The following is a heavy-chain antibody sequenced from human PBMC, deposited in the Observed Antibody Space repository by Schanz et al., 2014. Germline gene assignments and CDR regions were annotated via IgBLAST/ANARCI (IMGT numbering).Heavy chain of an antibody. V-gene: IGHV1-18*01. CDR2: ISVYHGHT. J-gene: IGHJ6*02. CDR1: GYSFTKYG. CDR3: VRDAGWAFGDYHGMDV. Sequence: QVQLVQSGSEVKKPGDSVKVSCETSGYSFTKYGINWVRQAPGQGLEWMGWISVYHGHTNYAEKVHGRVTMTTDTSTSTAYMELRSLISDDTAVYYCVRDAGWAFGDYHGMDVWGQGTSVTDSS. D-gene: IGHD3-10*01.